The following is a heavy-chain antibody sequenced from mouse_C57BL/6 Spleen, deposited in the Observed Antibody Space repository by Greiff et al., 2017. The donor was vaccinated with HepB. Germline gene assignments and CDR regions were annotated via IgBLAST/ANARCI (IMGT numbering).Heavy chain of an antibody. V-gene: IGHV1-50*01. J-gene: IGHJ2*01. CDR2: IDPSDSYT. Sequence: VQLQQPGAELVKPGASVKLSCKASGYTFTSYWMQWVKQRPGQGLEWIGEIDPSDSYTNYNQKFKGKATLTVDRSSSTAYMQLSSLTSEDSAVDYCARWDGSYFDYWGQGTTLTVSS. D-gene: IGHD2-3*01. CDR1: GYTFTSYW. CDR3: ARWDGSYFDY.